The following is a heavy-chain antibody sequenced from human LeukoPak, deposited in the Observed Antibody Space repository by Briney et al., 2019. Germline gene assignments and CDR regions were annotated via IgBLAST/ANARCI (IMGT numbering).Heavy chain of an antibody. V-gene: IGHV3-30*03. Sequence: QAGGSLRLSCAASGFTFSSYGMHWVRQAPGKGLEWVAVISYDGSNKYYADSVKGRFTISRDNSKNTLYLQMNSLRAEDTAVYYCAREYSSSWYGWGNDAFDIWGQGTMVTVSS. J-gene: IGHJ3*02. CDR3: AREYSSSWYGWGNDAFDI. CDR1: GFTFSSYG. CDR2: ISYDGSNK. D-gene: IGHD6-13*01.